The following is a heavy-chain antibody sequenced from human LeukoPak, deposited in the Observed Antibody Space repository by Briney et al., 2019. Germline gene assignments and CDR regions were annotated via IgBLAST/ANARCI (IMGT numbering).Heavy chain of an antibody. CDR1: GGSISSSNYS. V-gene: IGHV4-39*01. CDR2: MYYSGSP. Sequence: PSETLSLTCTVSGGSISSSNYSWGWIRQPPGKGLEWIGTMYYSGSPNYNPSLKTRVTISVDTSKNQFSLRLSSVTAADTAVYYCARVVYSSSWYYFDYWGQGTLVTVSS. CDR3: ARVVYSSSWYYFDY. J-gene: IGHJ4*02. D-gene: IGHD6-13*01.